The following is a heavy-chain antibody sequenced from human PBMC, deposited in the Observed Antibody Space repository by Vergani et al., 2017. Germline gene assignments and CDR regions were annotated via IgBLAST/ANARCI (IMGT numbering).Heavy chain of an antibody. CDR1: GFTFSDYY. J-gene: IGHJ3*02. Sequence: QVQLVESGGGLVKPGGSLRLSCAASGFTFSDYYMSWIRQAPGKGLEWVSYISSSGSTIYYADSVKGRFTSSRDNAKNSLYLQMNSLRAEDTAVYYCARDPSYYYDSSGYRYRAFDIWGQGTMVTVSS. CDR3: ARDPSYYYDSSGYRYRAFDI. CDR2: ISSSGSTI. D-gene: IGHD3-22*01. V-gene: IGHV3-11*01.